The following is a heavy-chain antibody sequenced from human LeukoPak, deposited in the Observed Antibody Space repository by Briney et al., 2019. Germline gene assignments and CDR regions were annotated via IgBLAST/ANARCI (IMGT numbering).Heavy chain of an antibody. CDR3: ATGETGGDSLDS. D-gene: IGHD2-21*01. J-gene: IGHJ4*02. V-gene: IGHV4-34*01. CDR2: INHSGST. Sequence: PSETLSLTCAVYGGSFSGYYWSWIRQPPGKGLEWIGEINHSGSTNYNPSLKSRVTISVDTSKNQFSLKLSSVTAADTAVYYCATGETGGDSLDSWGQGTLVAVPS. CDR1: GGSFSGYY.